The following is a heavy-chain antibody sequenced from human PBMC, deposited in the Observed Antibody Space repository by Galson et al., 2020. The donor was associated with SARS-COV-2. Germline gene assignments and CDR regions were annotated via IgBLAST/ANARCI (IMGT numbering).Heavy chain of an antibody. V-gene: IGHV3-7*03. CDR2: IKQDGSEQ. CDR1: GFTFSSYW. CDR3: ARDSDVPDYGDAFDI. Sequence: GGSLRLSCAASGFTFSSYWMSWVRQATGKGLEWVATIKQDGSEQYYVDSVKGRFTISRDNAKNSLYLQMNSLRAEDTAVYYCARDSDVPDYGDAFDIWGQGTMVTVSS. D-gene: IGHD4-17*01. J-gene: IGHJ3*02.